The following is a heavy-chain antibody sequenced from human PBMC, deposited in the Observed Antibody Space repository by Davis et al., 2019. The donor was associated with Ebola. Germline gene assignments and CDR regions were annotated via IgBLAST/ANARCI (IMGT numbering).Heavy chain of an antibody. V-gene: IGHV7-4-1*02. CDR1: GYTFTSYA. CDR2: INTNTGNP. D-gene: IGHD2-15*01. CDR3: ARGVVVVVAATRGYGMDV. Sequence: ASVKVSCKASGYTFTSYAMNWVRQAPGQGLEWMGWINTNTGNPTYAQGFTGRFVFSLVTSVSTAYLQISSLKAEDTAVYYCARGVVVVVAATRGYGMDVWGQGTTVTVSS. J-gene: IGHJ6*02.